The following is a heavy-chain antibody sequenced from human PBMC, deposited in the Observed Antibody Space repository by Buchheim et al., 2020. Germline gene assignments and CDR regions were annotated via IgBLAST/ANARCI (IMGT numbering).Heavy chain of an antibody. Sequence: EVQLVESGGGLVLPGGSLRLSCAVAGFTFSSFEMNWVRQAPGKGLEWVSYISSSGSTKYYADSVKGRFTISRDNAENSMYLQMNGLRVEDTAAYYCASLKGRTGTGYGMDVWG. CDR1: GFTFSSFE. D-gene: IGHD1-1*01. CDR3: ASLKGRTGTGYGMDV. V-gene: IGHV3-48*03. CDR2: ISSSGSTK. J-gene: IGHJ6*01.